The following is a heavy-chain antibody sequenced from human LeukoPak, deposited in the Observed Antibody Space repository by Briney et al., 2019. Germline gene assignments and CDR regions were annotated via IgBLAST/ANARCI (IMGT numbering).Heavy chain of an antibody. D-gene: IGHD6-6*01. CDR2: INSNSGGI. CDR3: ARTSIAARRADFDY. CDR1: GYTFTDYY. Sequence: GASVEVSCKTSGYTFTDYYIHWMRQAPGQGLEWMGWINSNSGGISYAQKFQGRVTLTRDTPARTVFMELNRLTSDDTAVYYCARTSIAARRADFDYWGQGTVVTVSS. J-gene: IGHJ4*02. V-gene: IGHV1-2*02.